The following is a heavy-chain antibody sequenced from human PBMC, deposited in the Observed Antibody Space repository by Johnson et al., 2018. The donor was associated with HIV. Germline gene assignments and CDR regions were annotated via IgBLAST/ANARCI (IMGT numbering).Heavy chain of an antibody. CDR2: IRYDGNNK. J-gene: IGHJ3*02. Sequence: QVQLVESGGGLVQPGGSLRLSCAASGFTFSSYGMHWVRQAPGKGLEWVAFIRYDGNNKYHAESVKGRFTISRDNSKNTLYLQMNSLRVEDTAVYYCARDVGDSSSSGRELSAFDIWGQGTMVTVSS. V-gene: IGHV3-30*02. CDR1: GFTFSSYG. CDR3: ARDVGDSSSSGRELSAFDI. D-gene: IGHD6-6*01.